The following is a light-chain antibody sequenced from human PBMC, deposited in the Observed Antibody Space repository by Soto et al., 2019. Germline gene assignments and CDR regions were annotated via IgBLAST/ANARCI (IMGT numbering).Light chain of an antibody. V-gene: IGKV3-15*01. CDR2: GAS. Sequence: EKVRTQSPAALYVSPGQRATLSCRARQSGNSNFAWYQRKPGQAPRLLLYGASTRATGIPARFSGSASLTEFALALNSLQSEDSAVYYFLQYNDRPLTFGGGTKVEFK. CDR1: QSGNSN. CDR3: LQYNDRPLT. J-gene: IGKJ4*01.